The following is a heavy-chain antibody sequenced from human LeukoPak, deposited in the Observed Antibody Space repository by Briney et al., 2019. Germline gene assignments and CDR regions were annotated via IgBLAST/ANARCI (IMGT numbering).Heavy chain of an antibody. Sequence: SGGSLRLSCAASGFTFSSYAMSWVRQAPGKGLEWVSAISGSGDSTYYADSVRGRFTISRDNSKNTLYLQMNSLRAEDTAVYYCAKSRSGGGSCYNYWGQGTLVTVSS. V-gene: IGHV3-23*01. CDR1: GFTFSSYA. CDR2: ISGSGDST. D-gene: IGHD2-15*01. J-gene: IGHJ4*02. CDR3: AKSRSGGGSCYNY.